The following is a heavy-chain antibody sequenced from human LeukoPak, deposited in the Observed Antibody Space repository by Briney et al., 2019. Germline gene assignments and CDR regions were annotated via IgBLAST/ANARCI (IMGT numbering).Heavy chain of an antibody. D-gene: IGHD1-7*01. V-gene: IGHV1-18*01. CDR2: ISAYNGNT. CDR1: GYTCISYG. J-gene: IGHJ6*02. Sequence: ASVKVSCKASGYTCISYGISWVRQAPGQGLEWMGWISAYNGNTNYAQRLQGRATMTTDTSTSTAYMELRSLRSDDTAVYYCAKNKTIDGMDVWGQGTTVTVSS. CDR3: AKNKTIDGMDV.